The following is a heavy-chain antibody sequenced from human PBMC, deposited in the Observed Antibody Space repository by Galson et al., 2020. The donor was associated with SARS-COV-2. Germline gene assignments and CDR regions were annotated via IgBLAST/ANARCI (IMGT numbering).Heavy chain of an antibody. D-gene: IGHD6-6*01. V-gene: IGHV2-70*01. CDR2: IDWDDDK. J-gene: IGHJ6*02. Sequence: SGPTLVKPTQTLTLTCTFSGFSLSTSGMCVSWIRQPPGKALAWLALIDWDDDKYYSTSLKTRLTISKDTSKNQVVLTMTNMDPVDTATYYCARIPEYSSSPSPYYYGMDVWGQGTTVTVSS. CDR3: ARIPEYSSSPSPYYYGMDV. CDR1: GFSLSTSGMC.